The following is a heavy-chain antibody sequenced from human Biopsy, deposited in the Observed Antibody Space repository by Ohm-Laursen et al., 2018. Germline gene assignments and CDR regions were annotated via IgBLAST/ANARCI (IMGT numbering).Heavy chain of an antibody. Sequence: SLRLSCAASGFAFSDYSMNWVRQAPGKGLEWVASISSTSNHIHYADSVWGRFTISRDNAENSLYLEMNSLRVEDTAVYYCAKDDYDRVSSGYYFDYWGQGTLVSVSS. CDR2: ISSTSNHI. V-gene: IGHV3-21*01. D-gene: IGHD3-10*02. CDR3: AKDDYDRVSSGYYFDY. CDR1: GFAFSDYS. J-gene: IGHJ4*02.